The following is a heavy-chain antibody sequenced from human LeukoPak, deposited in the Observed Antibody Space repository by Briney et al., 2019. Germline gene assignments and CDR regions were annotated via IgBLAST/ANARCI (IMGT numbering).Heavy chain of an antibody. CDR1: GFTFADFA. V-gene: IGHV3-11*01. D-gene: IGHD3-9*01. J-gene: IGHJ4*02. Sequence: GGSLRLSCAASGFTFADFAMSWFRQAPGKGLEWVSYISSSGRTIYYADSVKGRFTISRDNAKNSLYLQMNSLRAEDTAVYYCARVRYFDWSAYDYWGQGTLVTVSS. CDR3: ARVRYFDWSAYDY. CDR2: ISSSGRTI.